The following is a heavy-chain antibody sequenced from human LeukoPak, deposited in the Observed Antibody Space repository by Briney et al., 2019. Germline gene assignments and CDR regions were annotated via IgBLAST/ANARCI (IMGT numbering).Heavy chain of an antibody. J-gene: IGHJ4*02. CDR3: AYKRYSSSWYLDYFDY. CDR1: GFTFSSYA. V-gene: IGHV3-23*01. Sequence: GGSLRLSCAASGFTFSSYAMSWVRQAPGKGLEWVSAISGSGGSTYYADSVKGRFTISRDNSKNTLYLQMNSLRAEDTAVYYCAYKRYSSSWYLDYFDYWGQGTLVTVSS. D-gene: IGHD6-13*01. CDR2: ISGSGGST.